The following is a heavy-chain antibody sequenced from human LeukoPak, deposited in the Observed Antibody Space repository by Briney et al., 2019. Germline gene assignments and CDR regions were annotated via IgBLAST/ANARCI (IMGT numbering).Heavy chain of an antibody. V-gene: IGHV3-21*01. CDR2: ISSSSSYI. CDR3: ARDQKGVMTMVTTTVDY. Sequence: GGSLRLSCAASGFTFGSYSMNWVRQAPGKGLEWVSSISSSSSYIYYADSVKGRFTISRDNAKNSLYLQMNSLRAEDTAVYYCARDQKGVMTMVTTTVDYWGQGTLVTVSS. CDR1: GFTFGSYS. D-gene: IGHD4-17*01. J-gene: IGHJ4*02.